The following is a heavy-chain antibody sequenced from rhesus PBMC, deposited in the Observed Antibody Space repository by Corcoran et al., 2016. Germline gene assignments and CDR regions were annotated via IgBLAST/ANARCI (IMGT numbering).Heavy chain of an antibody. D-gene: IGHD4-29*01. CDR3: ARDLSAKDV. J-gene: IGHJ5-2*02. CDR1: GGSISSSHW. Sequence: QVQLQESGPGLVKPSETLSLTCAVSGGSISSSHWWSWIRQPPGKGLEWIGYITYSGSTSYNPSLKSRVTISRDTSKNQFSLKLSSVTAADTAVYYCARDLSAKDVWGRGVLVTVSS. CDR2: ITYSGST. V-gene: IGHV4-122*02.